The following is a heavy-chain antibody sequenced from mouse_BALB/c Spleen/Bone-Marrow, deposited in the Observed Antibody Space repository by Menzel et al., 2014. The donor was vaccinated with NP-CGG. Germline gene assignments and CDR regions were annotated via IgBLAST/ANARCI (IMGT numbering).Heavy chain of an antibody. CDR3: ARKYDYYYAMDY. D-gene: IGHD2-4*01. Sequence: QVQLQQSGAELAMPGASVKMSCEASGYTFTDYWMHWVKQRPGQGLEWIGAIDTSDSYTSYNQKFKGKATLTVDESSSTAYMQLSSLTSEDSAVYCCARKYDYYYAMDYWGQGTSVTVSS. V-gene: IGHV1-69*01. J-gene: IGHJ4*01. CDR1: GYTFTDYW. CDR2: IDTSDSYT.